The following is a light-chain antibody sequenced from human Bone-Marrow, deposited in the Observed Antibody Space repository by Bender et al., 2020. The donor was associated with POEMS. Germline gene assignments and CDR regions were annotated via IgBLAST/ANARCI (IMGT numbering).Light chain of an antibody. CDR3: AAWDDSLRGLV. J-gene: IGLJ3*02. V-gene: IGLV1-47*01. CDR2: RTD. CDR1: SSTIGISY. Sequence: QSVLTQPPSASGAPGQKVTISCSGSSSTIGISYVFWYQQLPGTAPKLLIYRTDHRPSGVPDRFSGSKSGTTASLAISALRSEDEAHYYCAAWDDSLRGLVFGEGTKLTVL.